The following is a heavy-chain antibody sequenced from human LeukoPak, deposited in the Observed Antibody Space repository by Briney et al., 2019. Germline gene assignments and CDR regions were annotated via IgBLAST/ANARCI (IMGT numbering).Heavy chain of an antibody. CDR1: GFTFSNYS. CDR3: ARDRYYDSSGYGFDY. Sequence: PGGSLRLSCAASGFTFSNYSMNWVRQAPGKGLEWVSSISSSSSYVYYADSVKGRFTISRDNAKNSLYLQMNSLRAEDTAVYYCARDRYYDSSGYGFDYWGQGTLVTVSS. CDR2: ISSSSSYV. V-gene: IGHV3-21*01. D-gene: IGHD3-22*01. J-gene: IGHJ4*02.